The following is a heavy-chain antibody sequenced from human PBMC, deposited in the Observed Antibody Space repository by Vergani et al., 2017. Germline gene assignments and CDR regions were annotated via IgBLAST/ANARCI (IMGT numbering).Heavy chain of an antibody. CDR3: AKSRIDYGAGSPDY. CDR1: GVSVTDYN. CDR2: LSTTGGA. Sequence: QAQLQESGPGLVKPSETLSLTCHVFGVSVTDYNCNWIRQAPGKGLEWIGSLSTTGGATHASHNPSLKSRVSISVDTSKSPFSLRLTSVTAADSAIYYWAKSRIDYGAGSPDYWGQGTLVTVSS. V-gene: IGHV4-4*09. J-gene: IGHJ4*02. D-gene: IGHD4/OR15-4a*01.